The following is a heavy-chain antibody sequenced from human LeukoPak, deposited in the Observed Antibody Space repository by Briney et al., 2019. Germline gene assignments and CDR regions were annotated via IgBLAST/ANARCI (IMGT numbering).Heavy chain of an antibody. CDR3: ARLRDYYDSSGYHYYFDY. J-gene: IGHJ4*02. Sequence: GESLKISCKGSGYSFTSYWIGWVRQMPGKGLEWMGIINPGDSDTRYSPSFQGQVTISADKSISTAYLQWSSLKASDTAMYYCARLRDYYDSSGYHYYFDYWGQGTLVTVSS. V-gene: IGHV5-51*01. CDR2: INPGDSDT. CDR1: GYSFTSYW. D-gene: IGHD3-22*01.